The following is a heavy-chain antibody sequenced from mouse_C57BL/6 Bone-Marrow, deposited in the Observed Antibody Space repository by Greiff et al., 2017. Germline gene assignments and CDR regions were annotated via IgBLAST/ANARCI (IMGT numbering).Heavy chain of an antibody. J-gene: IGHJ4*01. D-gene: IGHD1-1*01. CDR3: TKYYYGSSYAMDY. V-gene: IGHV1-15*01. CDR2: IAPETGGT. CDR1: GYTFTDYE. Sequence: QVQLQQSGAELVRPGASVTLSCKASGYTFTDYEMHWVKQTPVHGLEWIGAIAPETGGTAYNQKFKGKAILTADKSSSTAYMELRSLTSEDSAVYYCTKYYYGSSYAMDYWGQGTSVTVSS.